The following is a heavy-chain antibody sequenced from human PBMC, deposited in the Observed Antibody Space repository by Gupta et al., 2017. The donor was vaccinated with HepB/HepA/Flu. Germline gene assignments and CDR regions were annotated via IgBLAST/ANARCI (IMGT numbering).Heavy chain of an antibody. J-gene: IGHJ3*01. Sequence: EVQLLESGGGLVQPGGSLRLSCAASGMTFSSSAMSWVRQTPGKGLEWVSTITGSGDNRYYADSVKGRFTISRDNSKNTVDLQMNSLRAEDTAIYFCAKLPDFWGQGTLITGSS. CDR1: GMTFSSSA. CDR2: ITGSGDNR. CDR3: AKLPDF. V-gene: IGHV3-23*01.